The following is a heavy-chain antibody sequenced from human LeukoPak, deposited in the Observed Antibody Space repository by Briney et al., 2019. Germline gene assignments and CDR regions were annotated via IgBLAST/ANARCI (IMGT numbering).Heavy chain of an antibody. V-gene: IGHV1-2*06. CDR1: GYTFTVYY. CDR2: INPNSGGT. Sequence: GASVTVSCTASGYTFTVYYMHWVRQAPGQGLEWMGRINPNSGGTNYAQKFQGRVTMTRDTSISTAYMELSRLRSDDTAVYYCARDRVSTGNYYYYYGMDVWGQGTTVTVSS. D-gene: IGHD5/OR15-5a*01. J-gene: IGHJ6*02. CDR3: ARDRVSTGNYYYYYGMDV.